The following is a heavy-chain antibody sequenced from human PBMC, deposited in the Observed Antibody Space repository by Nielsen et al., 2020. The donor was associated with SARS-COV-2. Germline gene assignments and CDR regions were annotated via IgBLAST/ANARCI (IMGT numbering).Heavy chain of an antibody. Sequence: SVKVSCKASGYTFTSYAINWVRQAPGQGLEWMGGIVPLFGSKHYAQKFQGRVTITADESTSTAHMELSRLRFDDTAVYYCATFNEWPTTSVEYWGQGTLVTVSA. CDR3: ATFNEWPTTSVEY. J-gene: IGHJ4*02. D-gene: IGHD4-17*01. CDR2: IVPLFGSK. V-gene: IGHV1-69*13. CDR1: GYTFTSYA.